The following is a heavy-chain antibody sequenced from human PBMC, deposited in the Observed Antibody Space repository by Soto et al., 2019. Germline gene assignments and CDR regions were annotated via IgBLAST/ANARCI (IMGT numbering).Heavy chain of an antibody. D-gene: IGHD4-4*01. CDR3: ARGPYSNYPYYYYGMDV. J-gene: IGHJ6*02. Sequence: QVQLVESGGGVVQPGRSLRLSCAASGFTFSSYAMHWVRQAPGKGLEWVAVISYDGSNKYYADSVKGRLTISRDNSKNTLYLQMNSLRAEDTAVYYCARGPYSNYPYYYYGMDVWGQGTTVTVSS. V-gene: IGHV3-30-3*01. CDR1: GFTFSSYA. CDR2: ISYDGSNK.